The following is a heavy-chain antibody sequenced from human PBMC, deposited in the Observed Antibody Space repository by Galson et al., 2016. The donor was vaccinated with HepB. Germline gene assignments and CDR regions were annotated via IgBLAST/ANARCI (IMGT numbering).Heavy chain of an antibody. D-gene: IGHD6-13*01. CDR1: GDSVSSNSAA. V-gene: IGHV6-1*01. J-gene: IGHJ6*03. CDR3: ARNETRYNSSLNYYYYYDMDV. Sequence: CAISGDSVSSNSAAWNWIRQSPSRGLEWLGRTYYRSKWYNDYAVSVKSRITINPNTSKNQFSLQLNSLTPEDTAVYYCARNETRYNSSLNYYYYYDMDVWGKGTTVTVSS. CDR2: TYYRSKWYN.